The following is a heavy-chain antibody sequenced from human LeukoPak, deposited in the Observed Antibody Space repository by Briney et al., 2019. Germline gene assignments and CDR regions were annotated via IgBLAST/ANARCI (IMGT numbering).Heavy chain of an antibody. J-gene: IGHJ4*02. CDR2: ISWNSGSI. CDR1: GFTFDDYA. V-gene: IGHV3-9*01. D-gene: IGHD2-2*02. Sequence: GGSLRLSCAASGFTFDDYAMHWVRQAPGKGLEWVSGISWNSGSIGYADSVKGRFTISRDNSKNTLYLQMNSLRAEDTAMYYCARAHLYLDYWGQGTLVTVSS. CDR3: ARAHLYLDY.